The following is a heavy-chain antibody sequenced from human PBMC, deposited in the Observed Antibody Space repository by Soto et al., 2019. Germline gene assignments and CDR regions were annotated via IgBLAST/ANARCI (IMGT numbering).Heavy chain of an antibody. V-gene: IGHV1-18*01. D-gene: IGHD5-12*01. CDR1: GYTFTSYG. CDR2: ISAYNGNT. Sequence: ASVKVSCKASGYTFTSYGISWVRQAPGQGLEWMGWISAYNGNTNYAQKLQGRVTMTTDTSTSTAYMELRSLRSDDTAVYYCAVGPYDDYYYYYMDVWGKGTMVTVSS. CDR3: AVGPYDDYYYYYMDV. J-gene: IGHJ6*03.